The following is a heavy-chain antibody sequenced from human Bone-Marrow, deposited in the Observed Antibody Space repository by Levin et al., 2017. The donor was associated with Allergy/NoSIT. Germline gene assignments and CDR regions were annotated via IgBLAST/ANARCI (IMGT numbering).Heavy chain of an antibody. V-gene: IGHV1-46*02. Sequence: ASVKVSCKASGFTFHPYYIHWLRQAPGQGLEWLGRIDPTNGYTHNSQRFQGRVTVTRDTSTSTVYMELSNLGSEDTAVHYCARELRETMNFDLWGCGTLVTVSS. J-gene: IGHJ2*01. CDR3: ARELRETMNFDL. CDR1: GFTFHPYY. CDR2: IDPTNGYT. D-gene: IGHD3-16*01.